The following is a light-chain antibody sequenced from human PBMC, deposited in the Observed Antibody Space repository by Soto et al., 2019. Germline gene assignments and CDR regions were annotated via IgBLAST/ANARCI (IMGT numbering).Light chain of an antibody. V-gene: IGLV2-14*01. CDR1: SSDVGGYNY. Sequence: QSALTQPASVSGSPGQSITISCTGTSSDVGGYNYVSWYQHHPGKAPKLLIYEVSNRPSGVSNRFSGSESGNTASLTISGLQAEDEADYYCNSYTSSTTLVFGGGTKVTVL. J-gene: IGLJ2*01. CDR2: EVS. CDR3: NSYTSSTTLV.